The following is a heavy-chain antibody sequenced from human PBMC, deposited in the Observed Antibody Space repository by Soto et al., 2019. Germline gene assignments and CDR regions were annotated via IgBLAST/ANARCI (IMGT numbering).Heavy chain of an antibody. CDR3: TRAIVVVPAARLWGGDTPFDY. D-gene: IGHD2-2*01. Sequence: GGSLRLSCTASGFTFGDYAMSWFRQAPGKGLEWVGFIRSKAYGGTTEYAASVKGRFTISRDDSKSIAYLQMNSLKTEDTAVYYCTRAIVVVPAARLWGGDTPFDYWGQGTLVTVSS. V-gene: IGHV3-49*03. J-gene: IGHJ4*02. CDR2: IRSKAYGGTT. CDR1: GFTFGDYA.